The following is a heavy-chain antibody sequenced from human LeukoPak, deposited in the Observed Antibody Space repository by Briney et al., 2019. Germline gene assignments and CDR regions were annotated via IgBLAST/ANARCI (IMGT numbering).Heavy chain of an antibody. J-gene: IGHJ5*02. CDR2: IYFSGSN. V-gene: IGHV4-39*01. CDR3: ARRGYFSSTSCYEFWFDP. CDR1: GGSISSSSYY. D-gene: IGHD2-2*01. Sequence: PSETLSLTCTVPGGSISSSSYYWGWIRPPPRKGLEWIGIIYFSGSNYFNPSLQGRITITVDTSKNQFSLKLSSVTARDTAVYYCARRGYFSSTSCYEFWFDPWGQGTLVTVSS.